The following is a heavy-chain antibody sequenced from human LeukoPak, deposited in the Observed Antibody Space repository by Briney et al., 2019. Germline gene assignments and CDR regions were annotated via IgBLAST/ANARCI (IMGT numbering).Heavy chain of an antibody. CDR1: GFTFSSYV. D-gene: IGHD3/OR15-3a*01. V-gene: IGHV3-30-3*01. CDR2: ISYDGNNE. Sequence: GGSLRLSCAASGFTFSSYVMHWVRQAPGKGLEWVAVISYDGNNEYYADSVKGRFTISRDNSKNTLYLQMDSLRAEDTAVYYCARDAGERWTVDFDYWGQGTLVTVSS. J-gene: IGHJ4*02. CDR3: ARDAGERWTVDFDY.